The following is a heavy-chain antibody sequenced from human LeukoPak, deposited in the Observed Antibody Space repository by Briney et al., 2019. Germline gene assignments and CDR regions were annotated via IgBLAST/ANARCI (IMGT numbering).Heavy chain of an antibody. J-gene: IGHJ4*02. Sequence: WISPYNGNTNYEQNLQGRVTMTTDPSTSTAYMEPRSLRSDDTAIYYCARDGDPYTSGWPEYWGQGTLVTVSS. CDR2: ISPYNGNT. D-gene: IGHD6-19*01. V-gene: IGHV1-18*01. CDR3: ARDGDPYTSGWPEY.